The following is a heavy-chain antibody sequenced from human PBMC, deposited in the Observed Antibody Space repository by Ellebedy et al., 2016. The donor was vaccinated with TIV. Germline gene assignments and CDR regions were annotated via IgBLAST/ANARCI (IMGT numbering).Heavy chain of an antibody. J-gene: IGHJ4*02. V-gene: IGHV3-48*04. Sequence: PGGSLRLSCAGSGFTFSSYGMNWVRQAPGKGLEWVSYISSSSRTIYYADSVKGRFTISRDNAKNSLYLQMNSLRAEDTAVYYCASLGVRHCSGGSCYEASDYWGQGTLVTVSS. CDR2: ISSSSRTI. CDR1: GFTFSSYG. CDR3: ASLGVRHCSGGSCYEASDY. D-gene: IGHD2-15*01.